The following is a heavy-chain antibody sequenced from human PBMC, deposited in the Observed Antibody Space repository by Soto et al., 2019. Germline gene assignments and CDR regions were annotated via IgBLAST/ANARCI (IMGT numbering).Heavy chain of an antibody. CDR3: AKGDSDYYFDS. D-gene: IGHD4-4*01. CDR1: GFTFSTYV. CDR2: ISASGSNG. V-gene: IGHV3-23*01. Sequence: EVKLLDSGGSLVQPGGSLRLSCAASGFTFSTYVMAWVRQAPGRGLEWVSGISASGSNGFYTDSVKGRFIISRDNSKNTLYLQMNSLRVDDTALYFCAKGDSDYYFDSLGQGTLVTVSS. J-gene: IGHJ4*02.